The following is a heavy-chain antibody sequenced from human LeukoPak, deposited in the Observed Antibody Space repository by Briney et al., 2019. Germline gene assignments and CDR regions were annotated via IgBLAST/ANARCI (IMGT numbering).Heavy chain of an antibody. CDR1: GSSINNGFSY. D-gene: IGHD2-15*01. J-gene: IGHJ5*02. CDR3: AREEECSGGSCYFYGWFDP. CDR2: ISYTGST. V-gene: IGHV4-61*01. Sequence: KSSETLSPTCTVSGSSINNGFSYWSWIRQSPGKGLEWIGHISYTGSTYYSPSLKSRVTISVDRSKNQFSLKLSSLTAADTAVYYCAREEECSGGSCYFYGWFDPWGQETLVIVSS.